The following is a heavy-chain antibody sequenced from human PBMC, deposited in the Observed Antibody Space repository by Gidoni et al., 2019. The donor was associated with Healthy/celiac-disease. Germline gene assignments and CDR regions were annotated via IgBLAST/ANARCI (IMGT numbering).Heavy chain of an antibody. J-gene: IGHJ4*02. CDR1: GFTFSSYG. V-gene: IGHV3-30*18. D-gene: IGHD4-17*01. CDR3: AKDPSDYLRYFDY. Sequence: QVQLVESGGGVVQPGRSLRLSCAASGFTFSSYGMHWVRQAPGKGLGWVAVISYDGSNKYYADSVKGRFTISRDNSKNTLYLQMNSLRAEDTAVYYCAKDPSDYLRYFDYWGQGTLVTVSS. CDR2: ISYDGSNK.